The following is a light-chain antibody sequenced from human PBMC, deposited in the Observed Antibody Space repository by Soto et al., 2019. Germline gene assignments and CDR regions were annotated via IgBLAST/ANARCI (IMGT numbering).Light chain of an antibody. CDR3: SSYSSGTTHVV. CDR1: SSDVGGFNY. CDR2: DVN. V-gene: IGLV2-14*03. J-gene: IGLJ2*01. Sequence: QSALTQPASVSGSPGQSITISCTGTSSDVGGFNYVSWYQQHPGKAPKLMIYDVNDRPSGVSDRFSGSKSGNTASLTISGLQAEDEADYFCSSYSSGTTHVVFGGGTKPTV.